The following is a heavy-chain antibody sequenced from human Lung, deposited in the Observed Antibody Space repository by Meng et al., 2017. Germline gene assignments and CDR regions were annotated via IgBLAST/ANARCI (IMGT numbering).Heavy chain of an antibody. J-gene: IGHJ3*02. Sequence: SLKISCAASGFTFDDYAMHWVRQAPGKGLEWVSGISWNSGSIGYADSVKGRFTISRDNAKNSLYLQMNSLRAEDTALYYCAKVFTMTTNDAFDIWGQGTRVTGSS. CDR3: AKVFTMTTNDAFDI. D-gene: IGHD3-22*01. CDR1: GFTFDDYA. CDR2: ISWNSGSI. V-gene: IGHV3-9*01.